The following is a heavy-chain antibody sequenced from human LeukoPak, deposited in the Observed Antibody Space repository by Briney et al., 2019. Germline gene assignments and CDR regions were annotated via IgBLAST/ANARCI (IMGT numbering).Heavy chain of an antibody. CDR3: ARAIVDTAMEYYYMDV. V-gene: IGHV1-8*03. D-gene: IGHD5-18*01. CDR2: MNPNSGNT. Sequence: GASVKVSCKASGYTFISYDINWVRQATGQGLEWMGWMNPNSGNTGYAQKFQGRVTITRNTSISTAYMELSSLRSEDTAVYYCARAIVDTAMEYYYMDVWGKGTTVTVSS. J-gene: IGHJ6*03. CDR1: GYTFISYD.